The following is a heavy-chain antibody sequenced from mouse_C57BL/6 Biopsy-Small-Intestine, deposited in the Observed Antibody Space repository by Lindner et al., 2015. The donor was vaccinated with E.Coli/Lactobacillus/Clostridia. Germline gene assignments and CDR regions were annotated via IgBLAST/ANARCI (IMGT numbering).Heavy chain of an antibody. Sequence: VQLQESGAELVKPGASVKISCEASGYAFSSYWMNWVKQRPGKGLEWIGQIYPGDGDTNYNGKFKGKATLTADKSSSTAYMQLSSLTSEDSAVYFCARHGNYYFYYALDYWGQGTSVTVSS. V-gene: IGHV1-80*01. CDR1: GYAFSSYW. CDR2: IYPGDGDT. J-gene: IGHJ4*01. CDR3: ARHGNYYFYYALDY. D-gene: IGHD2-1*01.